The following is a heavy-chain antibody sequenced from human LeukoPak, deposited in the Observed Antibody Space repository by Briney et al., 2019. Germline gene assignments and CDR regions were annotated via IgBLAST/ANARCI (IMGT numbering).Heavy chain of an antibody. J-gene: IGHJ2*01. CDR1: GGTFSSYT. D-gene: IGHD3-10*01. CDR2: IIPILGIA. CDR3: ARGDKYWYFDL. Sequence: SVKVSCKASGGTFSSYTISWVRQAPGQGLVWMGRIIPILGIANYAQKFQGRVTITADKSTSTAYMELSSLRSEDTAVYYCARGDKYWYFDLWGRGTLVTVSS. V-gene: IGHV1-69*02.